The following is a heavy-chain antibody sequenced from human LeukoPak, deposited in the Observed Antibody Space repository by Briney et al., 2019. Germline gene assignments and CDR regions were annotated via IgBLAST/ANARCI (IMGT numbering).Heavy chain of an antibody. CDR3: ARDGGLFDY. Sequence: PGGSQRLSCAASGFTFSSYGMHWVRQAPGKRLEWVAVIWYDGSNKYYADSVKGRFTISRDNSKNTLYLQMNSLRAEDAAVYYCARDGGLFDYWGQGTLVTVSS. CDR1: GFTFSSYG. D-gene: IGHD3-16*01. V-gene: IGHV3-33*01. CDR2: IWYDGSNK. J-gene: IGHJ4*02.